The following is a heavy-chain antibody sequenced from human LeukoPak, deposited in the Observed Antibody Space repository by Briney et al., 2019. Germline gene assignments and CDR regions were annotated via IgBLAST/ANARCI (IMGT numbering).Heavy chain of an antibody. D-gene: IGHD1-26*01. CDR2: IYTSGST. V-gene: IGHV4-4*09. J-gene: IGHJ3*02. Sequence: SETLSLTCTVSGGSISSYYWSWIRQPPGKGLEWIGYIYTSGSTNYNPSLKSRVTISVDTSKNQFSLKLSSVTAADTAVYYCACPTDDAFDIWGQGTMVTVSS. CDR3: ACPTDDAFDI. CDR1: GGSISSYY.